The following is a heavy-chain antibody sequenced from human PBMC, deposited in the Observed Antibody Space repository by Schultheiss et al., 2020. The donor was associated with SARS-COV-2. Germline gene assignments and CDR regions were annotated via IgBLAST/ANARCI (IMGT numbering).Heavy chain of an antibody. Sequence: SETLSLTCAVSGGSISSSNWWSWVRQPPGKGLEWIGEIYHSGSTNYNPSLKSRVTISVDKSKNQFSLKLSSVTAADTAVYYCARWAIGVGATTFDYWGQGTLVTVSS. CDR2: IYHSGST. CDR3: ARWAIGVGATTFDY. CDR1: GGSISSSNW. J-gene: IGHJ4*02. V-gene: IGHV4-4*02. D-gene: IGHD1-26*01.